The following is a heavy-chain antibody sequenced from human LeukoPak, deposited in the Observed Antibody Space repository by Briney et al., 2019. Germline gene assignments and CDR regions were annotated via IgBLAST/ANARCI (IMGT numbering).Heavy chain of an antibody. CDR1: GYTFTGYY. CDR3: ARSRSVAGYYFDY. D-gene: IGHD6-19*01. Sequence: ASVKVSCKASGYTFTGYYMHWVRQAPGQGLEWMGWINPNSGGTNYAQKFQGWVTMTRDTSISTAYMELSRLRSEDTAVYYCARSRSVAGYYFDYWGQGTLVTVSS. CDR2: INPNSGGT. V-gene: IGHV1-2*04. J-gene: IGHJ4*02.